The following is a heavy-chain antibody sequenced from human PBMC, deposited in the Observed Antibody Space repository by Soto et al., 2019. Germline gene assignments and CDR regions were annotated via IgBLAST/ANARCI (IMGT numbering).Heavy chain of an antibody. Sequence: QVQLQESGPGLVKPSGTLSLTCAVSGDSITSSAWWSCVRQPPGKGREWIGEIHLGGTTNYNPSLKSRVTISVDKSKSQFSLIRNAVTAADTGIYYCARGDNWRLDLWGQGTLVTVSS. D-gene: IGHD1-20*01. CDR3: ARGDNWRLDL. J-gene: IGHJ5*02. CDR1: GDSITSSAW. CDR2: IHLGGTT. V-gene: IGHV4-4*02.